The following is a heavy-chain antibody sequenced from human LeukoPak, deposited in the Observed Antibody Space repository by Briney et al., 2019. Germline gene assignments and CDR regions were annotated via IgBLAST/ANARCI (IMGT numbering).Heavy chain of an antibody. D-gene: IGHD6-13*01. Sequence: SETLSLTCTVSGVSITTNNWWTWVRQPPGKGLEWIAEIYYTGTGSANYNPSLKSRVSISVDTSKNQFSLKLSSVTAADTAVSYCARMIAAAAAFDIWGQGTMVTVSS. CDR3: ARMIAAAAAFDI. CDR1: GVSITTNNW. V-gene: IGHV4-4*02. J-gene: IGHJ3*02. CDR2: IYYTGTGSA.